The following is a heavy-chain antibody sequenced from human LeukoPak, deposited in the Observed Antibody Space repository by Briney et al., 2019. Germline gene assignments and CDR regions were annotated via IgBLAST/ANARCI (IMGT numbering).Heavy chain of an antibody. D-gene: IGHD1-14*01. J-gene: IGHJ2*01. V-gene: IGHV3-7*01. CDR1: GFTFSSSW. CDR3: ARDGSLTKPDWYFDL. CDR2: IKQDGSEK. Sequence: GGSLRLSCAASGFTFSSSWMSWVRQVPGKGLEWVANIKQDGSEKNYVDSVKGRFTISRDNAKNSLYLQMNSLRAEDTAVYYCARDGSLTKPDWYFDLWGRGTLVTVSS.